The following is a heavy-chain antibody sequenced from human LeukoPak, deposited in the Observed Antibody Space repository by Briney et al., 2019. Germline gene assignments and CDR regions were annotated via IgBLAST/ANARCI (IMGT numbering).Heavy chain of an antibody. CDR2: INHSGRT. CDR3: ARDVVVVPAAIHYGMDV. V-gene: IGHV4-34*01. J-gene: IGHJ6*02. CDR1: GGSFSDYF. D-gene: IGHD2-2*01. Sequence: PSETLSLTCAVYGGSFSDYFWGWIRQPPGKGLEWIGEINHSGRTYYNPSLKSRVTISVDTSKNQFSLNLSSVTAADTAVYYCARDVVVVPAAIHYGMDVWGQGTRVTVSS.